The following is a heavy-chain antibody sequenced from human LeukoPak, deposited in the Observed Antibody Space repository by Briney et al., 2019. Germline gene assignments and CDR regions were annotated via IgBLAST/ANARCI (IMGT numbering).Heavy chain of an antibody. J-gene: IGHJ4*02. Sequence: PGGSLRLSCAASGFTFSDYYMSWIRQAPGRGPEWVSYISSSGSTIYYADSVKGRSTISRDNAKNSLYLQMNSLRAEDTAVYYCARDGRNPGLRGEFDYWGQGTLVTVSS. D-gene: IGHD4-17*01. CDR1: GFTFSDYY. CDR3: ARDGRNPGLRGEFDY. V-gene: IGHV3-11*01. CDR2: ISSSGSTI.